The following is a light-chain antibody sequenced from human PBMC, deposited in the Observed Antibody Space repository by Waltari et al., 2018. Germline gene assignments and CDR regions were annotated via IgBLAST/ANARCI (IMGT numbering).Light chain of an antibody. J-gene: IGLJ2*01. V-gene: IGLV2-14*01. Sequence: QSALTQPASVSGSPGQAIIISCTGTGSDVGGYDYVSWYQQYPGKAPRLIIYDVYNRPSGVSNRFSGSQSDNTASLTISGLQAEDESVYYCSSYTSSGVVFGGGTKLTVL. CDR2: DVY. CDR1: GSDVGGYDY. CDR3: SSYTSSGVV.